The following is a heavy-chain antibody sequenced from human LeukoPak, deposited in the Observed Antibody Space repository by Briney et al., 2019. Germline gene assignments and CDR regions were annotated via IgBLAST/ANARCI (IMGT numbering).Heavy chain of an antibody. Sequence: GGSLRLSCAASGFTFSSYAMSWVRQAPGKGLEWVSAISGSGGSTYYADSVKGRFTISRDNAKNSLYLQMNSLRAEDTAIYYCARVRGWSNFDYWGQGTLVTVSS. D-gene: IGHD6-19*01. J-gene: IGHJ4*02. CDR2: ISGSGGST. V-gene: IGHV3-23*01. CDR3: ARVRGWSNFDY. CDR1: GFTFSSYA.